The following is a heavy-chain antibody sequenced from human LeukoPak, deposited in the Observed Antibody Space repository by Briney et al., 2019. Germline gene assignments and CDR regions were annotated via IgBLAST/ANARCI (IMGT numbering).Heavy chain of an antibody. CDR2: ISYDGSNK. Sequence: GGSLRLSCAASGFTFSSYGMHWVRQAPGKGLEWVAVISYDGSNKYYADSVKGRFTISRDNSKNTLYLQVNSLRAEDTAVYYCAKDPVGYYSSSWYPPDYWGQGTLVTVSS. J-gene: IGHJ4*02. D-gene: IGHD6-13*01. CDR1: GFTFSSYG. V-gene: IGHV3-30*18. CDR3: AKDPVGYYSSSWYPPDY.